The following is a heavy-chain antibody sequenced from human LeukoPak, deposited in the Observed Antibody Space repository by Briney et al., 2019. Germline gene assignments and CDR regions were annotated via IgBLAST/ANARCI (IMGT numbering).Heavy chain of an antibody. CDR1: GFTFSSYA. CDR2: ISGSGGST. Sequence: PGGSLRLSCAASGFTFSSYAMSWVRQAPGKGLEWVSAISGSGGSTYNADSVKGRFTISRDNSKNTLYLQMNSLRVEDTAIYYCARGRRWDLLVSLIDASDIWGQGTMVTVSS. CDR3: ARGRRWDLLVSLIDASDI. D-gene: IGHD1-26*01. J-gene: IGHJ3*02. V-gene: IGHV3-23*01.